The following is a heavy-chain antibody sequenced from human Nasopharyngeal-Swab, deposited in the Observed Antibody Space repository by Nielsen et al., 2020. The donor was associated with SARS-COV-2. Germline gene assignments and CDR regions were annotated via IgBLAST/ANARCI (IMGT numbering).Heavy chain of an antibody. CDR2: IYYSGST. V-gene: IGHV4-31*03. CDR3: ARERMVEVATASRRTPGSKQAGDAFDI. D-gene: IGHD5-24*01. Sequence: SETLSLTCTVSGGSISSGGYYWSWIRQHPGKGLEWIGYIYYSGSTYYNPSLTSRVTISVDTSKNQFSLKLSSVTAADTSVYYCARERMVEVATASRRTPGSKQAGDAFDIWGQGTMVTVSS. CDR1: GGSISSGGYY. J-gene: IGHJ3*02.